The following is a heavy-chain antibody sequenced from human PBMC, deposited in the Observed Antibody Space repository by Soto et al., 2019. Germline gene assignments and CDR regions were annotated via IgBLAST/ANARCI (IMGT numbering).Heavy chain of an antibody. J-gene: IGHJ5*02. D-gene: IGHD1-20*01. Sequence: DVQLLESGGGLVQPGGSLRLSCVASGFTFSDYAMTWVRQAPGKGPEWVSSIGGVGTDRYYADSVKGRFTISRDNSKNTLFLQMSSLRSDDMAVYYCAKDAVPYNGKWDWFDPWGQGTLVTVSS. CDR3: AKDAVPYNGKWDWFDP. V-gene: IGHV3-23*01. CDR2: IGGVGTDR. CDR1: GFTFSDYA.